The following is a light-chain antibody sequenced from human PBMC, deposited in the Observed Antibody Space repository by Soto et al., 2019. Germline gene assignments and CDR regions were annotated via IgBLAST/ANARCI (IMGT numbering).Light chain of an antibody. V-gene: IGKV1-5*01. CDR2: DAS. CDR3: QQYNSYPWT. CDR1: QSISSW. Sequence: IHMTQSPSTLSASLGDIVTITCPASQSISSWLAWYQQKPGKATKLLIYDASSLESGVPSRFSGSGSGTEFTLTISSLQPDDFGTYYCQQYNSYPWTFGQGTKVDIK. J-gene: IGKJ1*01.